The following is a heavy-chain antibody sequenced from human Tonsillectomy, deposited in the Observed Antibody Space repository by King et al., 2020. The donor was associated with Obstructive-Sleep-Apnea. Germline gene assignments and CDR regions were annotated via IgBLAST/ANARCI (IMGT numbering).Heavy chain of an antibody. V-gene: IGHV5-10-1*03. Sequence: VQLVESGAEVKKPGETLRVSCKGSGYRFTIYWISYVRQMTGKVLEWLGGIVSSDSFTNYSPSSQFHVTISSDKSISTAYLQWSSLKASDAAMYYCARRVEYSSSALDYWGQGTLVTVSS. CDR1: GYRFTIYW. D-gene: IGHD6-6*01. CDR2: IVSSDSFT. J-gene: IGHJ4*02. CDR3: ARRVEYSSSALDY.